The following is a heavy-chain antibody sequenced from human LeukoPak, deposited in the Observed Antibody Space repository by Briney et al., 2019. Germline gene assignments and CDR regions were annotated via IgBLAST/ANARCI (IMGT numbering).Heavy chain of an antibody. J-gene: IGHJ4*02. CDR2: MWYDGSDS. CDR3: ARDHTPYSYSSGYFDY. Sequence: PGRSLRLSCAASGFTFSSYGIHWVRQAPGKGLEWVAVMWYDGSDSYYADSVKGRFTISRDNSRNTLYLQMNSLRAEDTAVYYCARDHTPYSYSSGYFDYWGQGTLVTVSS. CDR1: GFTFSSYG. V-gene: IGHV3-33*08. D-gene: IGHD6-19*01.